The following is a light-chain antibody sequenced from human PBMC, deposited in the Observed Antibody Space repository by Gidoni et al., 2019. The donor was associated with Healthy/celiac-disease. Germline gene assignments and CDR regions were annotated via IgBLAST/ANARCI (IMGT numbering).Light chain of an antibody. Sequence: EIVMTQPPATLSVSPGERATLSCRASQSVSSNSAWYQQKPSQAPRLLIYGASTRTTGIPARYRGSGSGTEFTLTISSLQSEDFAVYYCQQYNNWPPWTFGQGTKVEIK. J-gene: IGKJ1*01. CDR2: GAS. CDR3: QQYNNWPPWT. CDR1: QSVSSN. V-gene: IGKV3-15*01.